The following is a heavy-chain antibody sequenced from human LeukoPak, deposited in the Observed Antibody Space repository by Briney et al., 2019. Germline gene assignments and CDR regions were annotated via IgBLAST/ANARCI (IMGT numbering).Heavy chain of an antibody. CDR1: GINVSTNY. V-gene: IGHV3-66*02. CDR3: VSSSGQQLIPYDY. D-gene: IGHD6-13*01. CDR2: IYGGGAA. J-gene: IGHJ4*02. Sequence: GGSLRLSCAASGINVSTNYMTWIRQAPGKGLEWITLIYGGGAAYYAESVRGRFIISRDNSKNTLFLQMNSLRAEDTAVYYCVSSSGQQLIPYDYWGQGTHVAVSS.